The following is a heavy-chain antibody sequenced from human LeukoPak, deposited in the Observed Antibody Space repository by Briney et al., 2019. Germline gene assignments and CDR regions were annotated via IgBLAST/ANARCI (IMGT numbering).Heavy chain of an antibody. D-gene: IGHD1/OR15-1a*01. J-gene: IGHJ5*02. CDR3: ARPQTRVYPRTTGSAP. CDR2: ITPIFGTA. V-gene: IGHV1-69*05. CDR1: GGTLSSYA. Sequence: GASVKVSCKASGGTLSSYAISWVRQAPGQGLEWMGGITPIFGTANYAQKFQGRVTITTDESTSTAYMELSSLRSEDTAVYYCARPQTRVYPRTTGSAPWGKGTLVTVS.